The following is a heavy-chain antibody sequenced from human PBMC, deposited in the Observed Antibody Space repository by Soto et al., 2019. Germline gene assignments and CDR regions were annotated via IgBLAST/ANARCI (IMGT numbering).Heavy chain of an antibody. D-gene: IGHD3-22*01. CDR2: IYYSGST. Sequence: PSETLSLTCTVSGGSISSYYWSWIRQPPGKGLKWIGYIYYSGSTNYNPSLKSRVTISVDTSKNQFSLKLGSVTAADTAVYYCAREYYYDSSGSNWFDPWGQGTLVTVSS. CDR1: GGSISSYY. V-gene: IGHV4-59*01. J-gene: IGHJ5*02. CDR3: AREYYYDSSGSNWFDP.